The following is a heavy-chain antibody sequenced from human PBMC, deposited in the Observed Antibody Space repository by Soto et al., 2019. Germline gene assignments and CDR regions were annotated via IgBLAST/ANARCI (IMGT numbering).Heavy chain of an antibody. V-gene: IGHV4-4*02. CDR2: IYHSGST. J-gene: IGHJ3*02. D-gene: IGHD3-9*01. CDR1: GGSISSSNW. CDR3: ARDQTSYDILTGYSYDAFDI. Sequence: SETLSLTCAVSGGSISSSNWWSWVRQPPGTGLEWIGEIYHSGSTNYNPSLKSRVTISVDKSKNQFSLKLSSVTAADTAVYYCARDQTSYDILTGYSYDAFDIWGQGTMVTVSS.